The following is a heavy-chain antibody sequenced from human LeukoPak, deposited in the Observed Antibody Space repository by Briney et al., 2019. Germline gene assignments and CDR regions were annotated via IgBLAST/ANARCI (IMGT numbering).Heavy chain of an antibody. CDR3: ARQPMYYYGSGSSTHSDDY. Sequence: GESLKISCKGSGYSFTSYWISWVRQMPGKGLEGMGRIDPSDSYTNYSPSFQGHVTISADKSISTAYLQWSSLKASDTAMYYCARQPMYYYGSGSSTHSDDYWGQGTLVTVSS. CDR2: IDPSDSYT. D-gene: IGHD3-10*01. J-gene: IGHJ4*02. CDR1: GYSFTSYW. V-gene: IGHV5-10-1*01.